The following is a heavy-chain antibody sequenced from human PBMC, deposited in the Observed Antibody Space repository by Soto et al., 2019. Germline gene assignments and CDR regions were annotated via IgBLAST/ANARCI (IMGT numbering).Heavy chain of an antibody. D-gene: IGHD6-13*01. CDR2: IRYDGSNK. V-gene: IGHV3-33*01. CDR1: GFTFSSYG. Sequence: PGGSLRLSCAASGFTFSSYGMHWVRQAPGKGLEWVAVIRYDGSNKYYADSVKGRFTISRDNSKNTLYLQMNSLRAEDTAVYYCARVIGQQLVRTPYYYYGMDVWGQGTTVTVSS. CDR3: ARVIGQQLVRTPYYYYGMDV. J-gene: IGHJ6*02.